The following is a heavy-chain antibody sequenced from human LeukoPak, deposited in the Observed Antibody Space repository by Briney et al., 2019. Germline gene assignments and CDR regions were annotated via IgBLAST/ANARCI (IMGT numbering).Heavy chain of an antibody. D-gene: IGHD2-8*02. CDR1: GFTFSSYG. Sequence: GGTLRLSCAASGFTFSSYGMTWVRQPPGKGLEWVSSIFPSGGEIHYADSVRGRFTISRDNSKSTLSLQMNSLRAEDTATYYCATYRQVLLPFESWGQGTLVTVSS. J-gene: IGHJ4*02. CDR3: ATYRQVLLPFES. CDR2: IFPSGGEI. V-gene: IGHV3-23*01.